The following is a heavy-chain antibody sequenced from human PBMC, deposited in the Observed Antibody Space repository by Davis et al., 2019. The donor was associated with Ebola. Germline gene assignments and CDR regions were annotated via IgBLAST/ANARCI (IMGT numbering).Heavy chain of an antibody. CDR2: ISSSSSYT. CDR3: APSGYYGSGSYPWFDT. J-gene: IGHJ5*02. Sequence: GESLKISCAASGFTFSDYYMSWIRQAPGKGLEWVSYISSSSSYTNYADSVKGRFTISRDNAKNSLYLQMNSLRAEDTAVYYCAPSGYYGSGSYPWFDTWGQGTLVTVSS. V-gene: IGHV3-11*03. CDR1: GFTFSDYY. D-gene: IGHD3-10*01.